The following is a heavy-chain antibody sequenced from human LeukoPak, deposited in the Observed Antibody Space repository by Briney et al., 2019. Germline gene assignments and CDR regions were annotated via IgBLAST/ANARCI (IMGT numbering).Heavy chain of an antibody. CDR2: ISSSGSTI. Sequence: GGSLRLSCAASGFTFSDYYMSWIRQAPGKGLEWVSYISSSGSTIYYADSVKGRFTISRDNAKNSLYLQMNSLRAEDTAVYYCAREGYYGSGSYYNRDTDFDYWGQGTLVTVSS. CDR3: AREGYYGSGSYYNRDTDFDY. D-gene: IGHD3-10*01. J-gene: IGHJ4*02. V-gene: IGHV3-11*01. CDR1: GFTFSDYY.